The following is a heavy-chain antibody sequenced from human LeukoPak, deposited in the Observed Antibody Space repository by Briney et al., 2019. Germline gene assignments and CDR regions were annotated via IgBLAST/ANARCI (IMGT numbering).Heavy chain of an antibody. CDR3: ARRSMVTFHFDY. D-gene: IGHD5-18*01. Sequence: GGSLRLSCAASGFTVSSNYMSWVRQAPRKGLEWVSVIYSGGSTYYADSVKGRFTISRDNSKNTLYLQMNSLRAEDTAVYYCARRSMVTFHFDYWGQGTLLTVSS. CDR2: IYSGGST. V-gene: IGHV3-53*01. CDR1: GFTVSSNY. J-gene: IGHJ4*02.